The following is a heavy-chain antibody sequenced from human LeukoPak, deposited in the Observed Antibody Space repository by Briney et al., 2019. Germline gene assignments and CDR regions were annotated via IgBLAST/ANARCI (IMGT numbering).Heavy chain of an antibody. Sequence: PGGSLRLSCAASGFTFSSYSMNWVRQAPGKGLEWVSYISSSSTIYYADSVKGRFTISRDNAKNSLYLQMNSLRADDTAVYYCTRDGCSGWCHDYWGQGTLVTVSS. D-gene: IGHD6-19*01. J-gene: IGHJ4*02. CDR3: TRDGCSGWCHDY. CDR1: GFTFSSYS. V-gene: IGHV3-48*01. CDR2: ISSSSTI.